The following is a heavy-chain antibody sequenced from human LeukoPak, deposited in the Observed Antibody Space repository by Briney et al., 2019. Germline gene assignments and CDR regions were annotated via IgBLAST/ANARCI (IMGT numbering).Heavy chain of an antibody. CDR3: ARGRPHGNDY. CDR2: IASDGSST. CDR1: GFTFSSYW. V-gene: IGHV3-74*01. Sequence: PGGSLRLSCEASGFTFSSYWMSWVRQAPGKGLVWVSRIASDGSSTTYADSVKGRFSISRDNAKNTLYLQMNSLRVEDTAVYYCARGRPHGNDYWGQGTLVTVSS. J-gene: IGHJ4*02. D-gene: IGHD4-23*01.